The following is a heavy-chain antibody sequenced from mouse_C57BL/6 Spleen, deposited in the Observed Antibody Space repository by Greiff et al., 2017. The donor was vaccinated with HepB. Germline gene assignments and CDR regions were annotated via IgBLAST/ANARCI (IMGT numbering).Heavy chain of an antibody. V-gene: IGHV5-9*01. CDR3: ARQGGYYLAWFAY. Sequence: EVKVVESGGGLVKPGGSLKLSCAASGFTFSSYTMSWVRQTPEKRLEWVATISGGGGNTYYPDSVKGRFTISRDNAKNTLYLQMSRLRSEDTALYYCARQGGYYLAWFAYWGQGTLVTVSA. CDR1: GFTFSSYT. J-gene: IGHJ3*01. D-gene: IGHD2-3*01. CDR2: ISGGGGNT.